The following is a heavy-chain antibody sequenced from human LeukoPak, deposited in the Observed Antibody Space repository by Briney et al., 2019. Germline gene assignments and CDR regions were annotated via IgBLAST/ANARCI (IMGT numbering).Heavy chain of an antibody. V-gene: IGHV4-59*01. J-gene: IGHJ4*02. Sequence: PAETLSLTCTVSDGSISIYYWSWIRQPPGKGLEWIGYIYNSGNTDYNPSLKGRVTISVDTSKNQFSLKLNSVTAADTAVYYCARDGVYCSGGNCYTYWGQGTLVTVSS. CDR1: DGSISIYY. CDR3: ARDGVYCSGGNCYTY. D-gene: IGHD2-15*01. CDR2: IYNSGNT.